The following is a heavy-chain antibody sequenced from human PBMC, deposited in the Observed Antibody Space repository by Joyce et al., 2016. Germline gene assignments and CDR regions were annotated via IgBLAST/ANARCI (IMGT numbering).Heavy chain of an antibody. CDR2: ISDDGPNK. V-gene: IGHV3-30*04. J-gene: IGHJ3*02. D-gene: IGHD6-13*01. CDR3: ARRSGIPAGRRPGAFDM. CDR1: GSIFSGYA. Sequence: QEQLEESGGGVVQPGTSLRLSCTASGSIFSGYAMNWVRPAPGKGLEWVAIISDDGPNKFYAESVRGRFTISRDNYKNTLFLQMNSLTIEDAGVYYCARRSGIPAGRRPGAFDMWGQGTVVTVSS.